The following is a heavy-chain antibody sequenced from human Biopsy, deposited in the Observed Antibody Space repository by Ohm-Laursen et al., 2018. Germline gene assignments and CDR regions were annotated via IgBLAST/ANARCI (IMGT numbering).Heavy chain of an antibody. J-gene: IGHJ4*02. CDR1: GYTFTAYF. V-gene: IGHV1-2*02. CDR3: ARDYGDSPDY. Sequence: GASVKVSCKPSGYTFTAYFIHWVRQAPGQGLEWLGWINPNNGATYYTQTFQGRVTLTRDTSISTAYMDLTRLRSDDTAVYYCARDYGDSPDYWGQGTLVTVSS. D-gene: IGHD4-17*01. CDR2: INPNNGAT.